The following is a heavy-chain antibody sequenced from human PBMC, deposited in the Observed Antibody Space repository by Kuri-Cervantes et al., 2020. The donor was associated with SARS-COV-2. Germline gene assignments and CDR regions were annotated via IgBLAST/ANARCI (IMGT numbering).Heavy chain of an antibody. D-gene: IGHD6-19*01. CDR1: GDSVSSNSAA. CDR2: TYFRSKWYN. CDR3: ARSERHRVAVAGTSDNWFDP. J-gene: IGHJ5*02. Sequence: SCAISGDSVSSNSAAWNWIRQSPSRGLEWLGRTYFRSKWYNDYAVSVKSRITINPDTSKKQFSLQLNSVTPEDTAVYYCARSERHRVAVAGTSDNWFDPWGQGTLVTVSS. V-gene: IGHV6-1*01.